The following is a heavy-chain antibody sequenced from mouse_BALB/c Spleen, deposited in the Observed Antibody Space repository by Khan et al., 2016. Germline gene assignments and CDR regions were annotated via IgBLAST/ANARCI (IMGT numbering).Heavy chain of an antibody. D-gene: IGHD1-1*02. CDR1: GYTFTDYA. Sequence: VKLLESGAELVRPGVSVKISCKGSGYTFTDYAMHWVKQSHAKSLEWIGGINTYYGDATYNQRFKGKATMTVDKSSSTAYMELARLTSEDSAIYYCARGRYRGQGYYFDYWGQGTTLTVSS. V-gene: IGHV1S137*01. CDR3: ARGRYRGQGYYFDY. J-gene: IGHJ2*01. CDR2: INTYYGDA.